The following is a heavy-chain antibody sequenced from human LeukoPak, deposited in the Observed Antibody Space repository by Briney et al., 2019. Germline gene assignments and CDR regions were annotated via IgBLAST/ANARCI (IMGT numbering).Heavy chain of an antibody. D-gene: IGHD3-16*01. CDR2: ISWDSRTI. V-gene: IGHV3-9*01. Sequence: GGSLGLSCAASGFTFGDYAMNWGRQAPGKGLEWVSGISWDSRTINYADSVRGRFTISRDNAKSSLYLQMNSLRPEDTALYYCAKASTSYGYKDDAFDIWGQGTMVTVSS. CDR1: GFTFGDYA. J-gene: IGHJ3*02. CDR3: AKASTSYGYKDDAFDI.